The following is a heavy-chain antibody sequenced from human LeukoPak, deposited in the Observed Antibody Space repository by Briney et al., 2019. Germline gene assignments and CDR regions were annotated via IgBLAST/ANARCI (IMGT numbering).Heavy chain of an antibody. D-gene: IGHD3-10*01. V-gene: IGHV4-59*08. CDR2: IYYSGST. J-gene: IGHJ5*02. Sequence: SETLSLTCTVSGGSISSYYWSWIRQPPGKGLEWIGYIYYSGSTNYNPSLKSRVTISVDTSKNQFSLKLSSVTAADTAVYYCARHRHGSGSFSDRHGGGWFDPWGQGTLVTVSS. CDR1: GGSISSYY. CDR3: ARHRHGSGSFSDRHGGGWFDP.